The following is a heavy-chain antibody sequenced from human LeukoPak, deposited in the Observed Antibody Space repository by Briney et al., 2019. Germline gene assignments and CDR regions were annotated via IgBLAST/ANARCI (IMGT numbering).Heavy chain of an antibody. J-gene: IGHJ2*01. CDR3: ARDGLIDYGGNPDYWYFDL. Sequence: PSETLSLTCTVSGGSISSSSYYWGWIRQPPGKGLEWIGSIYYSGSSYYNASLRSRVTISVDTSKNQFSVKLSSVTAADTAVYYCARDGLIDYGGNPDYWYFDLWGRGTLVTVSS. CDR1: GGSISSSSYY. CDR2: IYYSGSS. D-gene: IGHD4-23*01. V-gene: IGHV4-39*07.